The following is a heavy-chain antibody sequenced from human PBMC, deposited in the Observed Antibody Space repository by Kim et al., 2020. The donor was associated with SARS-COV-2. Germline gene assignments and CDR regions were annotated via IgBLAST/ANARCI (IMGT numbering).Heavy chain of an antibody. CDR2: IKSEGSGGTT. D-gene: IGHD2-8*02. CDR3: SNVRDPTYWSLQY. J-gene: IGHJ4*02. V-gene: IGHV3-15*01. CDR1: GFNFNAAW. Sequence: GGSLRLSCTGSGFNFNAAWMTWVRQAPGKGLEWVGRIKSEGSGGTTEFAEAVKGRFTISRDDSKNTVYLQMTSLKTEDTAIYFCSNVRDPTYWSLQYWGQGTLVTVSS.